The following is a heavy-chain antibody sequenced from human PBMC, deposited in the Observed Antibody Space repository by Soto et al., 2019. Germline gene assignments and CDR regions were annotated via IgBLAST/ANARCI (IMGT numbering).Heavy chain of an antibody. V-gene: IGHV4-59*01. CDR1: GGSNSYYY. J-gene: IGHJ4*02. CDR3: VRGGYVHALDX. D-gene: IGHD5-12*01. Sequence: PSETLSLTCTVAGGSNSYYYWGGIRQPPGKGLEWIVSIYYSGKTHDNPALKRRGTISVDTSMNQFSLNLESVTAVDSAVYYCVRGGYVHALDXWGQVALVTASX. CDR2: IYYSGKT.